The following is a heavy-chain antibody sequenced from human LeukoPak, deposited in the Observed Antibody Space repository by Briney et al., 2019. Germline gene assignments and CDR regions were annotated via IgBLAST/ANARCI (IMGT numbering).Heavy chain of an antibody. CDR1: EFTPSY. CDR3: AREYSWSGRDI. Sequence: GGSLRLSCVASEFTPSYMSWVRQAPGKGLEWVANIKQDGSDKNYVDSVKGRFTIARDNSKRSVYLEMNSLRVEDTAMYYCAREYSWSGRDIWGQGTLVTVSS. D-gene: IGHD1-14*01. CDR2: IKQDGSDK. V-gene: IGHV3-7*05. J-gene: IGHJ1*01.